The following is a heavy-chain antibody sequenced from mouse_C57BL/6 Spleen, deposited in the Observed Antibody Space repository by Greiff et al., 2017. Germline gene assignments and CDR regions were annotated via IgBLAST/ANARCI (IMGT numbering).Heavy chain of an antibody. CDR1: GYSFTGYY. CDR2: INPSTGGT. D-gene: IGHD2-1*01. CDR3: ARKLGYYGNPLDY. V-gene: IGHV1-42*01. Sequence: DVKLVESGPELVKPGASVKISCKASGYSFTGYYMNWVKQSPEKSLEWIGEINPSTGGTTYNQKFKAKATLTVDKSSRTAYMQLKSLTSEDSAVYYCARKLGYYGNPLDYWGQGTTLTFSS. J-gene: IGHJ2*01.